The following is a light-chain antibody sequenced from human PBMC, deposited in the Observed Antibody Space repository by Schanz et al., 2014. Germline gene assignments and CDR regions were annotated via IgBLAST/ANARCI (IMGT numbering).Light chain of an antibody. J-gene: IGKJ2*01. V-gene: IGKV1-5*01. Sequence: QMTQSPSTLSASVGDRVTITCRASQSISGWLAWFQQKPGKAPKSLIYGTSNLESGVPPKFSGSGFGTDFTLTISSLQSEDFATYYCQQSLSSPLYTFAQGTKLEIK. CDR3: QQSLSSPLYT. CDR1: QSISGW. CDR2: GTS.